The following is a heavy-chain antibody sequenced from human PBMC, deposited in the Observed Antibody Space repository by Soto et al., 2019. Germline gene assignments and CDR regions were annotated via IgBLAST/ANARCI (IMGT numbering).Heavy chain of an antibody. D-gene: IGHD3-3*01. Sequence: PGGSLRLSCAASGFTFSSYWMSWVRQAPGKGLEWVANIKQDGSEKYYVDSVKGRFTISRDNAKNSLYLQMNSLRAEDTAVYYCAREGWYYDFWSGPNWFDPWGQGTLVTVSS. CDR3: AREGWYYDFWSGPNWFDP. J-gene: IGHJ5*02. CDR2: IKQDGSEK. V-gene: IGHV3-7*01. CDR1: GFTFSSYW.